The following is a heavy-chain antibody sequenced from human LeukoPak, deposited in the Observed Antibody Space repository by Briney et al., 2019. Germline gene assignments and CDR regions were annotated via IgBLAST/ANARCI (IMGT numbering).Heavy chain of an antibody. V-gene: IGHV4-4*07. CDR2: IYTSGST. J-gene: IGHJ3*02. Sequence: SETLSLTCTVSGGSISSYYWSWIRQPAGKGLEWIGRIYTSGSTNYNPSLKSRVTISVDTSKNQFSLKLSSVTAADTAVYYCARAQAVAGVDAFDIWGQGTMVTVSS. D-gene: IGHD6-19*01. CDR3: ARAQAVAGVDAFDI. CDR1: GGSISSYY.